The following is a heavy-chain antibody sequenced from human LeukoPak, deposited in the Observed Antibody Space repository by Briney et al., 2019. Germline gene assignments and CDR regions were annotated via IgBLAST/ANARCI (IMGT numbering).Heavy chain of an antibody. CDR3: ARLRCSGGSCYSVEGDAFDI. D-gene: IGHD2-15*01. J-gene: IGHJ3*02. Sequence: ASVKVSCKAFGYTFTGYYMHWVRQAPGQGLEWMGWINPNSGGTNYAQKFQGRVTMTRDTSISTAYMELSRLRSDDTAVYYCARLRCSGGSCYSVEGDAFDIWGQGTMVTVSS. CDR1: GYTFTGYY. CDR2: INPNSGGT. V-gene: IGHV1-2*02.